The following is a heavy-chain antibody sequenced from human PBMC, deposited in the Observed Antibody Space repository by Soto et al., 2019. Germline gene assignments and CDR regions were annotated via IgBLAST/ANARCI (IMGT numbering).Heavy chain of an antibody. CDR2: IYPGDSDT. CDR3: ARHRVGDILTGQLDY. Sequence: WESLNISCKGSGYSFTSYWIGWVRQMPGKGLEWMGIIYPGDSDTRYSPSFQGQVTISADKSISTAYLQWSSLKASDTAMYYCARHRVGDILTGQLDYWGQGTLVTVSS. CDR1: GYSFTSYW. J-gene: IGHJ4*02. V-gene: IGHV5-51*01. D-gene: IGHD3-9*01.